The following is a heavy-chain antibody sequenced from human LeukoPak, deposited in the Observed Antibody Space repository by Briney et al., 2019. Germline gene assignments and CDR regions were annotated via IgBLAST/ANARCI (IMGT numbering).Heavy chain of an antibody. CDR1: GGSFSGYY. V-gene: IGHV4-34*01. CDR3: ARDSSSANFGY. D-gene: IGHD2/OR15-2a*01. CDR2: IYYSGST. J-gene: IGHJ4*02. Sequence: PSETLSLTCAVYGGSFSGYYWSWIRQPPGKGLEWIGSIYYSGSTYYNPSLKSRVTISVDTSKNQFSLKLSSVTAADTAVYYCARDSSSANFGYWGQGTLVTVSS.